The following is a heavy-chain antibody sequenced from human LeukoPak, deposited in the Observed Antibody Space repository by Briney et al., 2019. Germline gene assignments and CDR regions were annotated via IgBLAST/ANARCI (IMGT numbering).Heavy chain of an antibody. V-gene: IGHV4-59*01. CDR3: ARVVGGPQELYYHYMDV. Sequence: SETLSLTCAVYGGSFSGYYWSWIRQPPGKGLEWIGYIYYSGSTNYNPSLKSRVTISVDTSKNQFSLKLSSVTAADTAVYYCARVVGGPQELYYHYMDVWGKGTTVTVSS. CDR1: GGSFSGYY. D-gene: IGHD1-26*01. CDR2: IYYSGST. J-gene: IGHJ6*03.